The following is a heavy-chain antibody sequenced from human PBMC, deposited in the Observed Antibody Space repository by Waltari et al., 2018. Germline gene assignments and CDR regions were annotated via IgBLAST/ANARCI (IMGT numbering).Heavy chain of an antibody. Sequence: EVQLLASGGGLVQPGGSLRLSCAASGFTFSSYAMSWVRQAPGKGLEGGSAMRGSGGSTYYADSVKGRCTISRDNSKNTLYLQMNSLRAEDTAVYYWAKTVNWSGGFWGQGTLVTVSS. D-gene: IGHD1-1*01. V-gene: IGHV3-23*01. CDR2: MRGSGGST. J-gene: IGHJ4*02. CDR1: GFTFSSYA. CDR3: AKTVNWSGGF.